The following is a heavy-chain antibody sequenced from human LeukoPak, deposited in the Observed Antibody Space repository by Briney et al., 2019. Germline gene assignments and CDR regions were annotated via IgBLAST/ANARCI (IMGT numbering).Heavy chain of an antibody. CDR1: GGSFSGYY. J-gene: IGHJ5*02. Sequence: SETLSLTCAVYGGSFSGYYWSWIRQPPGKGLEWIGEINHSGSTNYNPSLKSRVTISVDTSKNQFSLKLSSVTAADTAVYYCARGPISSSWYNWFDPWGQGTLVTVSS. CDR2: INHSGST. D-gene: IGHD6-13*01. CDR3: ARGPISSSWYNWFDP. V-gene: IGHV4-34*01.